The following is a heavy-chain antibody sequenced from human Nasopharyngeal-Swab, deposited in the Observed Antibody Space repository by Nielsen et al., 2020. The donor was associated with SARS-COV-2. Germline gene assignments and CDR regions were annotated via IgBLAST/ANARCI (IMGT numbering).Heavy chain of an antibody. D-gene: IGHD4-17*01. CDR3: AKLHHYYGESDY. J-gene: IGHJ4*02. CDR1: GFTFSSYA. Sequence: GESLKISCAASGFTFSSYAMSWVRQAPGKGLEWVSAISGSGGSTYYADSVKGRFTISRDNSKNTLYLQMNSLRAGDTAVYYCAKLHHYYGESDYWGQGTLVTVSS. CDR2: ISGSGGST. V-gene: IGHV3-23*01.